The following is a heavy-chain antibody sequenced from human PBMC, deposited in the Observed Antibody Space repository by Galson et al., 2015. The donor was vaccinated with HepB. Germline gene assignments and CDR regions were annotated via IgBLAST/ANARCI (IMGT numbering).Heavy chain of an antibody. V-gene: IGHV6-1*01. CDR1: GDSVSSNSAA. Sequence: CAISGDSVSSNSAAWHWIRQSPSRGLEWLGRTYYRSKWYYDYAVSVKSRITIDPDTSKNQFCLQLNSVTPEDTAVYYCARDLGWLDFDYWGQGTLVTVSS. CDR2: TYYRSKWYY. J-gene: IGHJ4*02. D-gene: IGHD6-19*01. CDR3: ARDLGWLDFDY.